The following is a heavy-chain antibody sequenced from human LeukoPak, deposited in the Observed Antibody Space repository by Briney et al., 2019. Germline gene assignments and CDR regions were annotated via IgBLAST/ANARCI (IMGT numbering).Heavy chain of an antibody. CDR3: ARTDCCSTSCKKLGFDP. CDR2: IYYSGST. D-gene: IGHD2-2*01. V-gene: IGHV4-31*03. Sequence: SQTLSLTCTVSGGSISSGGYYWNWIRQHPGKGLEWIGYIYYSGSTYYNPSLKSRVTISVDTSKNQFSLKLSSVTAADTAVYYCARTDCCSTSCKKLGFDPWGQGTLVTVSS. CDR1: GGSISSGGYY. J-gene: IGHJ5*02.